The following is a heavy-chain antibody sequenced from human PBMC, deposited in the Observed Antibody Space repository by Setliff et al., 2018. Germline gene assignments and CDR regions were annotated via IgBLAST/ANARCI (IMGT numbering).Heavy chain of an antibody. D-gene: IGHD3-22*01. Sequence: GGSLRLSCAASGFTFSSYSMNWVRQAPGKGLEWVSSISSSSHISYADSVKGRFTISRDNAKNSLYLQMNSLRAEDTAVYYCASHYFDRGPFDYWGQGTLVTVSS. V-gene: IGHV3-21*01. CDR1: GFTFSSYS. CDR2: ISSSSHI. CDR3: ASHYFDRGPFDY. J-gene: IGHJ4*02.